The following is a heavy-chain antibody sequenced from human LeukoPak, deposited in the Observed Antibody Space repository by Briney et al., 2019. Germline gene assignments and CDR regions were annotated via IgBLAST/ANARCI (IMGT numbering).Heavy chain of an antibody. CDR3: ARSQLGMFDAFDI. V-gene: IGHV5-51*01. Sequence: GESLKISFKGSGYGFTTYWIGWVRQVPGKGPEWMGIIYPGDSDTRYSPSFQGQVTISADKSISTAYLQWSSLKASDTAMYYCARSQLGMFDAFDIWGQGTMVTVSS. J-gene: IGHJ3*02. CDR2: IYPGDSDT. D-gene: IGHD7-27*01. CDR1: GYGFTTYW.